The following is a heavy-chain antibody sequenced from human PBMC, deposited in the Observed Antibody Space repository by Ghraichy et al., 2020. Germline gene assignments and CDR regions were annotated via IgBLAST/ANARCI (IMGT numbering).Heavy chain of an antibody. CDR3: ARDRKDYDFWSGYYAVGYYYGMDV. CDR2: ISSSGSTI. V-gene: IGHV3-48*03. D-gene: IGHD3-3*01. Sequence: GGSLRLSCAASGFTFSSYEMNWVRQAPGKGLEWVSYISSSGSTIYYADSVKGRFTISRDNAKNSLYLQMNSLRAEDTAVYYCARDRKDYDFWSGYYAVGYYYGMDVWGQGTTVTVSS. J-gene: IGHJ6*02. CDR1: GFTFSSYE.